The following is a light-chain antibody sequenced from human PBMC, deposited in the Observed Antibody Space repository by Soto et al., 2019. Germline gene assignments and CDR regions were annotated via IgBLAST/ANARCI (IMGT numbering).Light chain of an antibody. CDR2: AAS. Sequence: DIQMTQSPSSLSASVGDRVTITCRASQGISTYLAWYQQKPGKVPKLLIYAASTLQSGVPSRFSGSGSGTDFTLTISSLQPEDVATYYCQKYNSAPLPFGGRTKVDIK. CDR3: QKYNSAPLP. CDR1: QGISTY. J-gene: IGKJ4*01. V-gene: IGKV1-27*01.